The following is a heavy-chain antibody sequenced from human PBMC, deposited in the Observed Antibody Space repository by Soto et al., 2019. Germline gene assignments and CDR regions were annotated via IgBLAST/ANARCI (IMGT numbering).Heavy chain of an antibody. CDR2: VDWDDDK. V-gene: IGHV2-70*11. CDR1: GFSLNTSGIS. D-gene: IGHD3-9*01. CDR3: ARSYYDIMTGMYYFDY. Sequence: GFSLNTSGISVSWIRQPPGKALEWLARVDWDDDKYYNTSLRPRLTISKDTSKREVVLTMTNTDPVDTATYYCARSYYDIMTGMYYFDYWGQGNLVTVSS. J-gene: IGHJ4*02.